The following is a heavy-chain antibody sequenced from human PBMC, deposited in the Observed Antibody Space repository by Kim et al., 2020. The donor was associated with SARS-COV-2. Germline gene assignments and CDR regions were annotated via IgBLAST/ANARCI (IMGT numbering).Heavy chain of an antibody. CDR3: AAVAGTGDYFDY. D-gene: IGHD6-19*01. CDR2: FDPEDGET. CDR1: GYTLTELS. V-gene: IGHV1-24*01. J-gene: IGHJ4*02. Sequence: ASVKVSCKVSGYTLTELSMHWVRQAPGKGLEWMGGFDPEDGETIYAQKFQGRVTMTEDTSTDTAYMELSSLRSEDTAVYYCAAVAGTGDYFDYWGQGTLVTVSS.